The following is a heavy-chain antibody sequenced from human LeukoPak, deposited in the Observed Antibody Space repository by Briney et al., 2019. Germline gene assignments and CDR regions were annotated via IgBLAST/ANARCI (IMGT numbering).Heavy chain of an antibody. D-gene: IGHD3-16*01. J-gene: IGHJ6*02. Sequence: SETLSLTCTVPGGSISSGDYYWSWIRQPPGKGLEWIGYIYYSGSTYYNPSLKSRVTISVDTSKNQFSLKLSSVTAADTAVYYCARVGFYYYGMDVWGQGTTVTVSS. CDR2: IYYSGST. CDR3: ARVGFYYYGMDV. CDR1: GGSISSGDYY. V-gene: IGHV4-30-4*01.